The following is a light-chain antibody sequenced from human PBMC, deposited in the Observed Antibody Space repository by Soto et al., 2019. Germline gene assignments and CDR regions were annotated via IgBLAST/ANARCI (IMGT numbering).Light chain of an antibody. V-gene: IGKV1-39*01. CDR3: QQSYSTPFT. J-gene: IGKJ3*01. Sequence: DIQMTQSPSSLSASVGDRVTITCRASQSISSYLNWYQQKPGKAPKLLIYAASSLQSGVPSRFSGSGSGTDFTLTISSLQPEDFATYYCQQSYSTPFTVGPRTKVDIK. CDR1: QSISSY. CDR2: AAS.